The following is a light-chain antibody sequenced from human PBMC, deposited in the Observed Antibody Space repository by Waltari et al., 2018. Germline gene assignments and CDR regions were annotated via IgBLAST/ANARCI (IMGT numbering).Light chain of an antibody. V-gene: IGKV4-1*01. Sequence: DIVMTQSPDSLAVSLGERDTINCKSSQSLLYNSNNKNYLAWYQLKPGQPPRLLIYWASTRESGVPYRFSGSGSVTDFTLTISSLQAEDVAVYYCQQYYSIPYTFGQGTKLEIK. CDR1: QSLLYNSNNKNY. J-gene: IGKJ2*01. CDR2: WAS. CDR3: QQYYSIPYT.